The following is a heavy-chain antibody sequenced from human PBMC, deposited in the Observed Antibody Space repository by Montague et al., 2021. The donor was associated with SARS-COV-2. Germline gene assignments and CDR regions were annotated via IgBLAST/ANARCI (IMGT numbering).Heavy chain of an antibody. CDR2: IFFSGVT. Sequence: TLSLTCTVSGDSITSGRYYWTWLRHHPGKGLEWIGYIFFSGVTSYNPSLKSRVTISLDSSKNQFFLSLSSVTAVDAAVYYCARGDDDISTGYVFEIWGQGTMVTVSS. D-gene: IGHD3-9*01. CDR1: GDSITSGRYY. V-gene: IGHV4-31*03. CDR3: ARGDDDISTGYVFEI. J-gene: IGHJ3*02.